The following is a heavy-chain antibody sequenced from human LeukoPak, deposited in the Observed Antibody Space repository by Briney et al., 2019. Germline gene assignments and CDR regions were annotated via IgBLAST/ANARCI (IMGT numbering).Heavy chain of an antibody. D-gene: IGHD6-13*01. CDR2: FDPEDGET. CDR3: ASEYSSSWASGYFQH. CDR1: GYTPTELS. J-gene: IGHJ1*01. Sequence: ASVKVSCKVSGYTPTELSMHWVRQAPGKGLEWMGGFDPEDGETICAQKFQGRVTITADKSTSTAYMELSSLRSEDTAVYYCASEYSSSWASGYFQHWGQGTLVTVSS. V-gene: IGHV1-24*01.